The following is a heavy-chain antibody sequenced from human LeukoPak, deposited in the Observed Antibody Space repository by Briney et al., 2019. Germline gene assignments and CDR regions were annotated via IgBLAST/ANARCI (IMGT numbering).Heavy chain of an antibody. J-gene: IGHJ4*02. D-gene: IGHD3-22*01. CDR2: IHPSGML. CDR1: GASFNSDDQY. V-gene: IGHV4-31*03. CDR3: ARGLDSRKLGY. Sequence: SETLSLTCTVSGASFNSDDQYWNWIRHTPGKGLEWIGSIHPSGMLYNNRSLESRVTMSRDTSKNQFSLNLNSVTAAATAVYFCARGLDSRKLGYWGQGIFVTVSS.